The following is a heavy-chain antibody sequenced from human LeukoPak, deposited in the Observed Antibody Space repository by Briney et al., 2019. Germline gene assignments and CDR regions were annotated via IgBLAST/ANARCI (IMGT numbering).Heavy chain of an antibody. CDR2: IKQDGSEK. CDR3: ARDEVHDFWSGYYTRFDY. Sequence: GGSLRLSCAASGFTYSVYWTGWVRQAPGKGLEWVANIKQDGSEKYYVDSVKGRFTISRDNAKNSLYLQMNSLRAEDTAVYYCARDEVHDFWSGYYTRFDYWGQGTLVTVSS. V-gene: IGHV3-7*01. D-gene: IGHD3-3*01. J-gene: IGHJ4*02. CDR1: GFTYSVYW.